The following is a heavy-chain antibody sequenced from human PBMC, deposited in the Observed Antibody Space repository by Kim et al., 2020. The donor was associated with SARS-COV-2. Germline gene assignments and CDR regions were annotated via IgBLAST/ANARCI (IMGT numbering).Heavy chain of an antibody. Sequence: SETLSLTCAVYGGSFSGYYWSWIRQPPGKGLEWIGEINHSGSTNYNPSLKSRVTITVDTSKNQFSLKLSSVTAADTAVYYCARRRTYCSGGSCYTGGYYYFYYGMDVWGQGTTVTVSS. CDR2: INHSGST. CDR3: ARRRTYCSGGSCYTGGYYYFYYGMDV. J-gene: IGHJ6*02. CDR1: GGSFSGYY. V-gene: IGHV4-34*01. D-gene: IGHD2-15*01.